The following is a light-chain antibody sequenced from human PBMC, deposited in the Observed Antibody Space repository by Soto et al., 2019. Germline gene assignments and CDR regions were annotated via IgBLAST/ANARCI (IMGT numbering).Light chain of an antibody. CDR3: ATGDGSRSGHWL. CDR2: RNN. J-gene: IGLJ3*02. CDR1: SSNIGTNY. Sequence: QSVLTQPRSASGTPGQRVTISCSGSSSNIGTNYVYWYQHLPGAAPKLLISRNNQRPSGVPDRFSGSKSGTSASLAISGLRSEYEADYYCATGDGSRSGHWLFGGGTKLTVL. V-gene: IGLV1-47*01.